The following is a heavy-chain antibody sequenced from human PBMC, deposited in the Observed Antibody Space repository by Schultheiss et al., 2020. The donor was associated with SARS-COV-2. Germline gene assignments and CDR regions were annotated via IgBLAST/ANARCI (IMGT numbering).Heavy chain of an antibody. CDR2: IYYSGST. CDR1: GGSISSYY. D-gene: IGHD3-3*01. J-gene: IGHJ6*03. CDR3: ARATIWSGYYYYYYYMDV. V-gene: IGHV4-59*01. Sequence: SETLSLTCTVSGGSISSYYWSWIRQPPWKGLEWIGYIYYSGSTNYNPSLKSRVTISVDTSKNQFSLKLSSVTAADTAVYYCARATIWSGYYYYYYYMDVWGKGTTVTVSS.